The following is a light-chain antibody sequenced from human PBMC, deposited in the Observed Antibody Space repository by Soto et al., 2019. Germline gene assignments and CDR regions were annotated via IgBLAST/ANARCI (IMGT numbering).Light chain of an antibody. CDR2: DAS. V-gene: IGKV3-11*01. Sequence: EIVLTQSPATLSLSPGERATLSCRASQSVSSYLAWYQQKPGQAPRLLIYDASNRATGIPARFSGSGSGTDFTLTISSLEPEDFAVYYRQQRSNWPQLTFGGGTKVEIK. CDR3: QQRSNWPQLT. J-gene: IGKJ4*01. CDR1: QSVSSY.